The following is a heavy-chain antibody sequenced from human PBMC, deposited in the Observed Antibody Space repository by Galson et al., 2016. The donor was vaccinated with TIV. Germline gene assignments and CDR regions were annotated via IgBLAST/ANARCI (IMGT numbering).Heavy chain of an antibody. V-gene: IGHV4-34*01. Sequence: ETLSLTCGVYGGSVSGYYWGWFRPPPGKGLEWIGVINHFRSRYYNPSLKRRLTISIDTPKKQFSLRLSTVTAADTAVYYCARVQWGRSLVSYYYHLDVWGKGTTVIVSS. CDR3: ARVQWGRSLVSYYYHLDV. CDR2: INHFRSR. CDR1: GGSVSGYY. J-gene: IGHJ6*03. D-gene: IGHD5/OR15-5a*01.